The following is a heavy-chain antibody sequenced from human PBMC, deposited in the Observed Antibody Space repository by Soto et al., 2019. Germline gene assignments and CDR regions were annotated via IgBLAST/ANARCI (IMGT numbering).Heavy chain of an antibody. CDR1: GFTFSDHY. D-gene: IGHD1-26*01. CDR3: ARSRGSYRHFDY. V-gene: IGHV3-72*01. Sequence: EVQLVESGGGLVQPGGSLRLSCAASGFTFSDHYMDWVRQAPGKGLEWVGRSRNKGNSYTTEYAASVKGRFIISRDDSKISLYLQMNSLKTEDTAVYYWARSRGSYRHFDYWGQGTLVTVSS. J-gene: IGHJ4*02. CDR2: SRNKGNSYTT.